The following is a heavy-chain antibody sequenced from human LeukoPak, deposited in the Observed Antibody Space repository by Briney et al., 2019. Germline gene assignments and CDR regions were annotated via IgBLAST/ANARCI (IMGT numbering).Heavy chain of an antibody. CDR3: ARQVGAAGKAFDI. V-gene: IGHV3-48*03. CDR2: ISSSNTI. D-gene: IGHD1-26*01. J-gene: IGHJ3*02. Sequence: GGSLRLSCAASGFTISSNGMNWVRQGQGKGREWVTFISSSNTIYYQDSVKGRFTISRDDAKNSLYLQMNSLRAEDTAVYYCARQVGAAGKAFDIWGQGTMVTVSS. CDR1: GFTISSNG.